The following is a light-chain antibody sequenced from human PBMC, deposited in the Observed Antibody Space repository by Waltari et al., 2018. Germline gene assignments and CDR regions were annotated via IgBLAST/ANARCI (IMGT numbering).Light chain of an antibody. CDR2: GAS. J-gene: IGKJ1*01. V-gene: IGKV3-20*01. Sequence: IVLTRSPGTLSLSPGGRATLSGRASQSVGRTLAWYQQKTGQAPRLLIYGASNRATGIPDRFSGSGSGTEFSLTISRLDPEDFAVYYCQHYVRLPVTFGQGTKVEMK. CDR1: QSVGRT. CDR3: QHYVRLPVT.